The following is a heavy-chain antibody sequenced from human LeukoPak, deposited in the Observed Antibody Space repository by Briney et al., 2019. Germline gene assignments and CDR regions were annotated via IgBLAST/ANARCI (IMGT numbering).Heavy chain of an antibody. V-gene: IGHV3-30*18. J-gene: IGHJ1*01. CDR1: GFTFSSYG. CDR2: ISYDGSNK. D-gene: IGHD6-19*01. Sequence: GRSLRLSCAASGFTFSSYGMHWVRQAPGKGLEWVAVISYDGSNKYYADSVKGRFTISRDNSKNTLYLQMNSLRAEDTAVYYCAKSSTLAVAGTWVHRRGGYFQHWGQGTLVTVSS. CDR3: AKSSTLAVAGTWVHRRGGYFQH.